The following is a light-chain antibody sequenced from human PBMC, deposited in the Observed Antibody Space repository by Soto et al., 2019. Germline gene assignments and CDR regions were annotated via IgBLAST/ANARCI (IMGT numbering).Light chain of an antibody. J-gene: IGKJ2*01. V-gene: IGKV3-15*01. CDR3: QQYNNCPYT. CDR1: QSVSSN. CDR2: GAS. Sequence: EIVMTQSPDTLSVSPGERATLSCRASQSVSSNLAWYQQKPGQAPRLLIFGASTRATGILARFSGSGSRTEFTLTISSLQSEDFAVYHCQQYNNCPYTFGQGTPLEIK.